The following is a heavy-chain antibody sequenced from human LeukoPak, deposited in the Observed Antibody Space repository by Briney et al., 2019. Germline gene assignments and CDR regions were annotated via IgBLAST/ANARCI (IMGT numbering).Heavy chain of an antibody. Sequence: SETLSLTCSIPGASISSYYWSWIRQPPGKGLEWIGYIFYSGGTSYNPSLRSRVTISLDTSKNQFSLKLSSVTATDTAIYSCARSYCSGGSCYLYYFDYWGQGTLVTVSS. CDR2: IFYSGGT. D-gene: IGHD2-15*01. J-gene: IGHJ4*02. CDR3: ARSYCSGGSCYLYYFDY. CDR1: GASISSYY. V-gene: IGHV4-59*01.